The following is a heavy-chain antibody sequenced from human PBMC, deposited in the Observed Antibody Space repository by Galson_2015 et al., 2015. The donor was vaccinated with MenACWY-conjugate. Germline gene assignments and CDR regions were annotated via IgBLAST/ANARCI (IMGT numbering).Heavy chain of an antibody. V-gene: IGHV1-69*04. CDR3: ARTPYYYDSSGYYIDY. CDR2: IIPILGIA. Sequence: SVKDSCKASGGTFSSYAISWVRQAPGQGLEWMGRIIPILGIANYAQKFQGRVTITADKSTSTAYMELSSLRSEDTAVYYCARTPYYYDSSGYYIDYWGQGTLVTVS. D-gene: IGHD3-22*01. CDR1: GGTFSSYA. J-gene: IGHJ4*02.